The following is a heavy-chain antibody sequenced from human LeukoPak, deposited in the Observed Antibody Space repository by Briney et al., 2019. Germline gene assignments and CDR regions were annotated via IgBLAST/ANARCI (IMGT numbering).Heavy chain of an antibody. CDR1: GDSLSRYY. D-gene: IGHD2/OR15-2a*01. CDR2: INPSGSP. CDR3: ASVRHDPLEYYYYVDV. V-gene: IGHV4-34*01. J-gene: IGHJ6*03. Sequence: PSETLSLTCAVYGDSLSRYYWTWIRQPPGKGLEWLGEINPSGSPDYKPSLKSRATISVDTAKNQFSLRLASVTAADTAVCYCASVRHDPLEYYYYVDVWGKGTTVTVSS.